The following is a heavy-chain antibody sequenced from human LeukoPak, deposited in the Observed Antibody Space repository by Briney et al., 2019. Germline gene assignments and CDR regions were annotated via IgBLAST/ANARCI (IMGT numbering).Heavy chain of an antibody. CDR3: ARGNYYDSSGYPTHWFDP. J-gene: IGHJ5*02. D-gene: IGHD3-22*01. V-gene: IGHV4-30-2*01. CDR1: GGSISSGGYS. Sequence: PSETLSLTCAVSGGSISSGGYSWSWIRQPPGKGLEWIGYIYHSGSTYYNPSLKSRVTISVDRSKNQFSLKLSSVTAADTAVYYCARGNYYDSSGYPTHWFDPWGQGTLVTVSS. CDR2: IYHSGST.